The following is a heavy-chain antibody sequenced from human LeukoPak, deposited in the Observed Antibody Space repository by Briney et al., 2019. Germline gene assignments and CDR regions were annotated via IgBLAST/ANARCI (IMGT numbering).Heavy chain of an antibody. D-gene: IGHD5-12*01. J-gene: IGHJ6*02. V-gene: IGHV4-4*07. CDR2: IYTSGST. Sequence: PSETLSLTCTVSGGSISSYYWSWIRQPPGKGLEWIRRIYTSGSTNYNPSLKSRVTMSVDTSKNQFSLKLSSVTAADTAVYYCARVSPGGYGYYYYGMDVWGQGTTVTVSS. CDR1: GGSISSYY. CDR3: ARVSPGGYGYYYYGMDV.